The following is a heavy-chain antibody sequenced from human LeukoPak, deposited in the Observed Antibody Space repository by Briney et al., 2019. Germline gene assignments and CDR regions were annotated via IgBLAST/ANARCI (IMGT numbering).Heavy chain of an antibody. CDR2: IYPGDSDT. V-gene: IGHV5-51*01. Sequence: GESLKISCKASGYNFTNFWLGWVRQMPGKGLEWMGLIYPGDSDTRYSPSFQGQVTISLDKSIRTAYLQWSSLKPSDTAMYYCARHPASLKWFQSSRDNWSDPWGQGTLVTVSS. CDR3: ARHPASLKWFQSSRDNWSDP. J-gene: IGHJ5*02. CDR1: GYNFTNFW. D-gene: IGHD3-3*02.